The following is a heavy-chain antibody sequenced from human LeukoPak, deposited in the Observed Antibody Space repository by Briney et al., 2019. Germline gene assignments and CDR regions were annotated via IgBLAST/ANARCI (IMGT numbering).Heavy chain of an antibody. Sequence: ASVKVSCKASGYTFTSYDINWVRQATGQGLEWMGWMNPNSGNTGYAQKFQGRVTITRNTSISTAYMELSSLRSEDTAVYYCARGGRKPECSSSHFDYWGQGTLVTVSS. CDR3: ARGGRKPECSSSHFDY. D-gene: IGHD6-6*01. J-gene: IGHJ4*02. CDR1: GYTFTSYD. CDR2: MNPNSGNT. V-gene: IGHV1-8*03.